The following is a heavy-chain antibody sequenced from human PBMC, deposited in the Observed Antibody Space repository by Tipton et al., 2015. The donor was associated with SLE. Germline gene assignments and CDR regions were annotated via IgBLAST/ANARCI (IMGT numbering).Heavy chain of an antibody. V-gene: IGHV3-23*01. Sequence: GSLRLSCAASGFTFSTNDMNWVRQAPGKGLEWVSTISDSGDNTDYADSMKGRFTISRDNSKNTMFLQMNSLRVEDTAIYYCAKDHRLADAFDFWGQGTVVTVSS. CDR3: AKDHRLADAFDF. CDR2: ISDSGDNT. J-gene: IGHJ3*01. CDR1: GFTFSTND. D-gene: IGHD3-3*02.